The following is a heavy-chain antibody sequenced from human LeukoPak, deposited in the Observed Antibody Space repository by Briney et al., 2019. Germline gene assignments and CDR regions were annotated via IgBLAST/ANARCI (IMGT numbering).Heavy chain of an antibody. CDR2: IYTSGST. D-gene: IGHD6-13*01. CDR1: GGSISSYY. J-gene: IGHJ4*02. Sequence: SETLSLTCTVSGGSISSYYWSWIRQPAGKGLEWIGRIYTSGSTNYNPSLKSRVTISVDTSKNQFSLKLSSVTVADTAVYYCARLAAAAGPDYWGQGTLVTVSS. CDR3: ARLAAAAGPDY. V-gene: IGHV4-4*07.